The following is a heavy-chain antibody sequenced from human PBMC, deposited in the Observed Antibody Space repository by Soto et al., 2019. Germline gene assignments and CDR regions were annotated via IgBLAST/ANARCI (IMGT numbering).Heavy chain of an antibody. D-gene: IGHD6-13*01. Sequence: EVQLVESGGDLVQPGGSLRLSCAASGFIFSDYTMTWVRQAPGRGLEFVSHIRSSGDAIFYAESVKGRFTVSRDNAKNSLSLQMNSLRDDDTAVYFCARDHGGSTWFVGVYYFFGMDVWGQGTAITVSS. CDR3: ARDHGGSTWFVGVYYFFGMDV. V-gene: IGHV3-48*02. J-gene: IGHJ6*02. CDR2: IRSSGDAI. CDR1: GFIFSDYT.